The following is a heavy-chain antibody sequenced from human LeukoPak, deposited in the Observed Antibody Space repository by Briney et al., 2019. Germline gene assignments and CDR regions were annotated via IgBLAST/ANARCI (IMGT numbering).Heavy chain of an antibody. CDR3: ARVITYYDSSGYYFDY. J-gene: IGHJ4*02. D-gene: IGHD3-22*01. CDR1: GFTFSSYA. Sequence: QTGGSLRLSCAASGFTFSSYAMHWVRQAPGKELEWVAVISYDGSNKYYADSVKGRFTISRDNSKNTLYLQMNSLRAEDTAVYYCARVITYYDSSGYYFDYWGQGTLVTVSS. V-gene: IGHV3-30-3*01. CDR2: ISYDGSNK.